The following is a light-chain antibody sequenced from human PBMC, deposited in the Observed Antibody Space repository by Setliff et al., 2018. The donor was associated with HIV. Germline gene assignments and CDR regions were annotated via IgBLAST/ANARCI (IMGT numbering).Light chain of an antibody. CDR3: SSYAVSNTLL. CDR1: SSDVGGYNY. V-gene: IGLV2-14*01. J-gene: IGLJ2*01. CDR2: EVS. Sequence: QSALPQPASVSGSPGQSITISCSGTSSDVGGYNYVSWYQQHPGKAPKLMIYEVSNRPSGVSNRFSGSKSGNTASLTVSGLQAEDEAYYYCSSYAVSNTLLFGGGTKVTVL.